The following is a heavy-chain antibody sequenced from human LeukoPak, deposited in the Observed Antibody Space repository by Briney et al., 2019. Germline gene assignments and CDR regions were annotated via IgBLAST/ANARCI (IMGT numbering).Heavy chain of an antibody. D-gene: IGHD3-10*01. J-gene: IGHJ4*02. CDR2: ISASGVST. V-gene: IGHV3-23*01. CDR1: GFTFSRYA. CDR3: ARDHLGDSYSDF. Sequence: GESLRLSCETSGFTFSRYAMTWVRQAPGKGLEWVSVISASGVSTYYGDPVKGRFTISRDNSKNTLHLQMNSLRAEDTAVYYCARDHLGDSYSDFWGQGTLVTVSS.